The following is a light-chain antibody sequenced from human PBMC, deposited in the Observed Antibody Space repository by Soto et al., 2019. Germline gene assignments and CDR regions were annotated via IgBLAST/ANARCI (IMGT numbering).Light chain of an antibody. V-gene: IGLV2-14*01. Sequence: QSVLTQPASVSGSPGQSITISCTGTSSDVGGYNFVSWYQQYPGKAPKLIIFEVNNRPSGISSRFSGSKSGNTASLTISGLQAEEEADYYCSSYRSSSTPVCVFGSGTKVTVL. J-gene: IGLJ1*01. CDR1: SSDVGGYNF. CDR3: SSYRSSSTPVCV. CDR2: EVN.